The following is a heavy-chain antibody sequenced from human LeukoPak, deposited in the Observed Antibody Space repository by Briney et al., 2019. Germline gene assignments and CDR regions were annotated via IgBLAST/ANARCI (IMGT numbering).Heavy chain of an antibody. Sequence: SETLSLTCALYGGSFSGYYWSWIRQPPGKGLEWIGEINHSGSTNYNPSLKSRVTISVDTSKNQFSLKLSSVTAADTAVYYCARHPRTLSIVGATYFDYWGQGTLVTVSS. J-gene: IGHJ4*02. CDR1: GGSFSGYY. CDR3: ARHPRTLSIVGATYFDY. V-gene: IGHV4-34*01. CDR2: INHSGST. D-gene: IGHD1-26*01.